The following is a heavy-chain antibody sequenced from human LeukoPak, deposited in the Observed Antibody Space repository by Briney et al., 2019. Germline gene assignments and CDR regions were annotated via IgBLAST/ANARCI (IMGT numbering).Heavy chain of an antibody. D-gene: IGHD5-24*01. CDR1: GASVRSHY. J-gene: IGHJ4*02. CDR2: GFYIGRT. Sequence: SETLSLTCTVSGASVRSHYCSWIRQTPGKGLEWIGYGFYIGRTNYNPSLGSRVAISLDTSKNQFSLRLTAVTAADTAVYYCARRDGDNYDFDYWGQGILVTVSS. V-gene: IGHV4-59*02. CDR3: ARRDGDNYDFDY.